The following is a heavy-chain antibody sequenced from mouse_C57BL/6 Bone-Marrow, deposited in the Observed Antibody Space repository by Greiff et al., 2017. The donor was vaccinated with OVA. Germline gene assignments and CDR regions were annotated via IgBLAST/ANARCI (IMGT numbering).Heavy chain of an antibody. Sequence: EVKLVESGGDLVKPGGSLKLSCAASGFTFSSYGMSWVRQTPDKRLEWVATISSGGSYTYYPDSVKGRFTISSDNAKKTLYLQMSSLKSEETAMYYCARRFYGSSASWFAYWGQGTLVTVSA. V-gene: IGHV5-6*02. D-gene: IGHD1-1*01. J-gene: IGHJ3*01. CDR1: GFTFSSYG. CDR2: ISSGGSYT. CDR3: ARRFYGSSASWFAY.